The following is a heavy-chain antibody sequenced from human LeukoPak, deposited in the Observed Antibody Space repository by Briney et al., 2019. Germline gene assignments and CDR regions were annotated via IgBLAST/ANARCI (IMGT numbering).Heavy chain of an antibody. V-gene: IGHV3-11*04. D-gene: IGHD4-11*01. J-gene: IGHJ4*02. CDR1: GFTFNDYY. Sequence: GGSLRLSCAASGFTFNDYYMSWIRQAPGKGLEWVSYMSSSGSTIYYADSVKGRFTISRDNSKNTLYLEMNSLRAEDTAVYYCARGVYRCDYWGQGTLVTVSS. CDR3: ARGVYRCDY. CDR2: MSSSGSTI.